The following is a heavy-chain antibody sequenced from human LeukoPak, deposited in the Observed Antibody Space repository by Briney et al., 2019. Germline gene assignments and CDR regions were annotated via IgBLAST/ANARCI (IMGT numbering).Heavy chain of an antibody. CDR2: IYTGGPT. D-gene: IGHD2-15*01. J-gene: IGHJ4*02. CDR1: GFTVVNNN. Sequence: GVSLRLSCAVSGFTVVNNNMIWVRQAPGKGLEWVSTIYTGGPTYYADSVRGRFDISRDNSKNTLYLQMNSLTVDDTAVYYCARAVQSQMLKGYFDFWGQGVLLTVSS. CDR3: ARAVQSQMLKGYFDF. V-gene: IGHV3-53*01.